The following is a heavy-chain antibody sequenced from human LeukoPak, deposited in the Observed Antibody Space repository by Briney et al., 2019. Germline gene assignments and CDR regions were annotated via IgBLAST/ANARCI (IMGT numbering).Heavy chain of an antibody. J-gene: IGHJ3*02. CDR2: IKQDGSEK. D-gene: IGHD6-13*01. Sequence: PGGSLRLSCAASGFTFSSYWMSWVRQAPGKGLEWVANIKQDGSEKYYVDSVKGRFTISRDNAKNSLYLQMNSLRAEDTAVYYCARDLGAAGHDAFDTWGQGTMVTVSS. CDR1: GFTFSSYW. V-gene: IGHV3-7*01. CDR3: ARDLGAAGHDAFDT.